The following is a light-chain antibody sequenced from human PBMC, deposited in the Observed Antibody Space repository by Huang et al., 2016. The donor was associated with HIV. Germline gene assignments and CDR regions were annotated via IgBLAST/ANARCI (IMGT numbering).Light chain of an antibody. CDR3: HQYYSSPQT. Sequence: DIVVTQSPGSLALSLGERAAINCTYSQSVFHSSNEKNYLSWYQLKPGQSPQLLIYWASTREFGVPDRFRGTGSGTDFTLTITSLQAEDVAVYYCHQYYSSPQTFGQGTKVEV. CDR1: QSVFHSSNEKNY. J-gene: IGKJ1*01. CDR2: WAS. V-gene: IGKV4-1*01.